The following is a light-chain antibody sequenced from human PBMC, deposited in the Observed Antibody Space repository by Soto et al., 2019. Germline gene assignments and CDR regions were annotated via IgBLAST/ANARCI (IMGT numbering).Light chain of an antibody. CDR2: DAS. V-gene: IGKV3D-20*01. Sequence: EIVLTQSPVTLSLSPGKRATPSSGPGRIVTASTLAWYQQKPGLAPRLLIYDASSRATGTPDRFSGSGSGTDFTLTISRLEPEDVAVYYCQQYGSSPFTFGQGTRLEIK. CDR3: QQYGSSPFT. J-gene: IGKJ5*01. CDR1: RIVTAST.